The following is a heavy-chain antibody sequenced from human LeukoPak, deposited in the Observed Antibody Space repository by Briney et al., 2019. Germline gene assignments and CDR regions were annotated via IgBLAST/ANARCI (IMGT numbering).Heavy chain of an antibody. V-gene: IGHV4-59*08. D-gene: IGHD6-13*01. CDR1: GGSISSYY. CDR2: IYYSGST. Sequence: SETLSLTCTVSGGSISSYYWSWIRQPPGKGLEWIGYIYYSGSTNYNPSPKSRVTISVDTSKNQFSLKLSSVTAADTAVYYCARLVAAAGSPAFDYWGQGTLVTVSS. J-gene: IGHJ4*02. CDR3: ARLVAAAGSPAFDY.